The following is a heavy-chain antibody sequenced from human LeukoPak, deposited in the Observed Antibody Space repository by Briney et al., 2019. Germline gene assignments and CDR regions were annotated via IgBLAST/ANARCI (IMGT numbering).Heavy chain of an antibody. CDR1: GFTFSSYA. CDR2: ISGSGGST. D-gene: IGHD3-10*01. V-gene: IGHV3-23*01. CDR3: AKDTNYYGSGYYFDY. J-gene: IGHJ4*02. Sequence: GGSLRLSCAASGFTFSSYAMSWVRQAPGKGLEWVSAISGSGGSTYYTDSVKGRFTISRDNSKNTLYLQMNSLRAEDTAVYYCAKDTNYYGSGYYFDYWGQGTLVTVSS.